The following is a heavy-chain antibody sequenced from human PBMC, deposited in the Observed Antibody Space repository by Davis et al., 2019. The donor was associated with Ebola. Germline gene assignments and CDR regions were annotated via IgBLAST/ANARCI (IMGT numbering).Heavy chain of an antibody. J-gene: IGHJ4*02. CDR1: GFTFSSYG. V-gene: IGHV3-33*01. D-gene: IGHD2-2*01. CDR3: ARDLRVPAAKFPY. CDR2: IWYDGSNK. Sequence: GESLKISCAASGFTFSSYGMHWVRQAPGKGLEWVAVIWYDGSNKYYADSVKGRVTISRDNSKNTLYLQMNSLRDEDTAVYYRARDLRVPAAKFPYWGQGTLVTVSS.